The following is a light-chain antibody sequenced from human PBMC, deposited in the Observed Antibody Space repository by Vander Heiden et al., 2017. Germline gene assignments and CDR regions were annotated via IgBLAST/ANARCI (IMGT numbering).Light chain of an antibody. CDR1: SSNVGNYNF. Sequence: QSALTQPASVSGSPGQPVTISCTGTSSNVGNYNFVSWYRQHPGKAPKFLIYEVSKRPSGVSDRFSGSKSGNTASLTVSGLQAEDEADYYCCSYAGDTTYVFGTGTRVTVL. CDR2: EVS. V-gene: IGLV2-23*02. CDR3: CSYAGDTTYV. J-gene: IGLJ1*01.